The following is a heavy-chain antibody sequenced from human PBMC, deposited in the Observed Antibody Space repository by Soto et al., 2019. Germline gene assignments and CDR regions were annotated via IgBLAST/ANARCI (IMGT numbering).Heavy chain of an antibody. Sequence: ASVKVSCKASGYTFTGYYMHWVRQAPGQGLEWMGWINPNSGGTNYAQKFQGWVTMTRDTSISTAYMELSRLRSDGTAVYYCARLDYGGKGAFDIWGQGTMVTVSS. D-gene: IGHD4-17*01. CDR3: ARLDYGGKGAFDI. CDR1: GYTFTGYY. V-gene: IGHV1-2*04. CDR2: INPNSGGT. J-gene: IGHJ3*02.